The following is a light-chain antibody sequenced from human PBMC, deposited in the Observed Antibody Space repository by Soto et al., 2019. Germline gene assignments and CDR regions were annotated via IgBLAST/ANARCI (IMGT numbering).Light chain of an antibody. Sequence: EIVMTQSPATLSVSPGERATLSCRASPSLSNNLAWYQQTPGQTPRLLIYSTSTRAPGIPARFSGSGSGTEFTLTISSLQSEDVAVYYCQQDNTWPLAFGGGTKVETK. V-gene: IGKV3-15*01. CDR1: PSLSNN. CDR2: STS. J-gene: IGKJ4*01. CDR3: QQDNTWPLA.